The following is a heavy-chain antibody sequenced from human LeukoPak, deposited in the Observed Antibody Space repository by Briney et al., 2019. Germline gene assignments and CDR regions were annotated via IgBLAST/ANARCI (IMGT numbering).Heavy chain of an antibody. Sequence: PGGSLRLSCTASGFTFSTSWMHWVRQAPGKGLVWVSRINSDGRNTVYADSVKGRFTISRDNAENTLYLQMNSLRAEDTAVYYCASWSVPKRDVDFWGQGTLVTVSS. CDR2: INSDGRNT. CDR1: GFTFSTSW. CDR3: ASWSVPKRDVDF. J-gene: IGHJ4*02. V-gene: IGHV3-74*01.